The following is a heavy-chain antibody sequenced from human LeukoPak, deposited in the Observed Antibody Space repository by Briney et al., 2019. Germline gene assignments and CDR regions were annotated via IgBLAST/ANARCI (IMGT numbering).Heavy chain of an antibody. V-gene: IGHV1-69*04. Sequence: ASVKVSCKASGGTFSSYAISWVRQAPGQGLEWMGRIIPILGIANYAQKFQGRVTITADKSTSTAYMELSSLRSEGTAVYYCARAFHYYYYGMDVWGQGTTVTVSS. J-gene: IGHJ6*02. CDR1: GGTFSSYA. CDR3: ARAFHYYYYGMDV. CDR2: IIPILGIA.